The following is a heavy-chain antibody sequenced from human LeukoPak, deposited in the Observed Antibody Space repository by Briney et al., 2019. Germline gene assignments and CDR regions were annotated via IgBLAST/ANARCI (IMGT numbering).Heavy chain of an antibody. V-gene: IGHV3-33*01. CDR1: GFTFSSYG. Sequence: GGSLRLSCAASGFTFSSYGMHWVRQAPGKGLEWVAVIWYDGSNKYYADSVKGRFTISRDNSKNTLYLQMNSLRAEDTAVCYCARGLGYNYGTGQPDYWGQGTLVTVSS. CDR2: IWYDGSNK. CDR3: ARGLGYNYGTGQPDY. J-gene: IGHJ4*02. D-gene: IGHD5-18*01.